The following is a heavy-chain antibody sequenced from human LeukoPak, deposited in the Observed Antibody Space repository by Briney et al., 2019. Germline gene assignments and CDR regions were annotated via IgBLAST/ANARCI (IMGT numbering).Heavy chain of an antibody. D-gene: IGHD2-21*02. J-gene: IGHJ3*02. Sequence: GSVKVSCKVSGYTLTELSMHWVRQAPGKGLEWMGGFDPEDGETIYAQKFQGRVTMTEVTSTDTAYMELSSLRSEDTAVYYCATDNRNCGGDCGMEFDIWGQGTMVTVSS. CDR2: FDPEDGET. CDR1: GYTLTELS. V-gene: IGHV1-24*01. CDR3: ATDNRNCGGDCGMEFDI.